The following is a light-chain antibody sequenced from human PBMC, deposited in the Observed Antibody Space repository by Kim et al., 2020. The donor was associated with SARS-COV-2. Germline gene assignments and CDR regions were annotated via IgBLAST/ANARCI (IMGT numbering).Light chain of an antibody. CDR3: ATWVDSLKWV. V-gene: IGLV1-44*01. CDR1: SSNVGRNA. J-gene: IGLJ3*02. CDR2: NKN. Sequence: ELTQPPSASGTPGQRVTISCPGGSSNVGRNAIHWYQHLPGTAPRPLISNKNQRPSGVPDRFPGSQSGTSASLAIRGLQAEDEAEDYCATWVDSLKWVF.